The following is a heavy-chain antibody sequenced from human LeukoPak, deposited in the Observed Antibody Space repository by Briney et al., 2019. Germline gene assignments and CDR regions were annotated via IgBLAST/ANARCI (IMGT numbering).Heavy chain of an antibody. CDR1: GFTFSDYY. CDR2: ISSSGSTI. V-gene: IGHV3-11*01. Sequence: GGSLRLSCAASGFTFSDYYMSWIRQAPGKGPEWVSYISSSGSTIYYADSVKGRFTISRDNAKNSLYLQMNSLRAEDTAVYYCARDRSSLGGSRYGMDVWGQGTTVTVSS. J-gene: IGHJ6*02. D-gene: IGHD2-15*01. CDR3: ARDRSSLGGSRYGMDV.